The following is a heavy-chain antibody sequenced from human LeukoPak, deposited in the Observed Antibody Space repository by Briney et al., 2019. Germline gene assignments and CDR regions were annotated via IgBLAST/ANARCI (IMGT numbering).Heavy chain of an antibody. CDR2: INTNTGNP. D-gene: IGHD5-12*01. CDR1: GYTFTNYA. J-gene: IGHJ4*02. CDR3: ARHGATPTFDY. V-gene: IGHV7-4-1*02. Sequence: ASVKVSCKASGYTFTNYAINWVRQAPGQGLEWMGWINTNTGNPTYAQGFTGRFVFSLDTSVSTAYLQISSLKAEDTAVYYCARHGATPTFDYWGQGTLVTVSS.